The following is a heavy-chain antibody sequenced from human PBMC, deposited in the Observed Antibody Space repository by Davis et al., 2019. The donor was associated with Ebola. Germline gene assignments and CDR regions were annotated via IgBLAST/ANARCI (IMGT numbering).Heavy chain of an antibody. CDR1: GGSISSSSYY. CDR2: IYYSGST. CDR3: ARQTDISWKNYYYHYGMDV. V-gene: IGHV4-39*01. Sequence: MPSETLSLTCNVSGGSISSSSYYWGWIRQPPGKGLEWIGSIYYSGSTYYNPSLKSRVTISVDTSKNQFSLKLSSVTAADTAVYYCARQTDISWKNYYYHYGMDVWGQGTTVTVSS. J-gene: IGHJ6*02. D-gene: IGHD6-13*01.